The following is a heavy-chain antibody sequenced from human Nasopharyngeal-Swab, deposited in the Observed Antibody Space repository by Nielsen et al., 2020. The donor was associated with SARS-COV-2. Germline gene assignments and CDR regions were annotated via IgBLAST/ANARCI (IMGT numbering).Heavy chain of an antibody. CDR1: GFTFSSYG. Sequence: GGSLRLSCAASGFTFSSYGMHWVRQAPGKGLEWVAVISYDGSNKYYTDSVKGRFTISRDNSKSTLYLQMNSLRAEDTAVYYCAKDGGTSSSLLDPWGQGTLVTVSS. CDR3: AKDGGTSSSLLDP. V-gene: IGHV3-30*18. CDR2: ISYDGSNK. D-gene: IGHD6-13*01. J-gene: IGHJ5*02.